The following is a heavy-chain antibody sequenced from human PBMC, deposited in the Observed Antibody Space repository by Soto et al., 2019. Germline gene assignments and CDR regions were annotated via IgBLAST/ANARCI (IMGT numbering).Heavy chain of an antibody. CDR2: ISGSDGST. CDR3: ARTNTNYYYYMDV. J-gene: IGHJ6*03. D-gene: IGHD1-1*01. V-gene: IGHV3-23*01. CDR1: GFTFSSYA. Sequence: GGSLRLSCAASGFTFSSYAMSWVRQAPGKGLEWVSVISGSDGSTYYADSVKGRFTISRDNSKNTLYLQMNSLRAEDTALYYCARTNTNYYYYMDVWGKGTTVTVSS.